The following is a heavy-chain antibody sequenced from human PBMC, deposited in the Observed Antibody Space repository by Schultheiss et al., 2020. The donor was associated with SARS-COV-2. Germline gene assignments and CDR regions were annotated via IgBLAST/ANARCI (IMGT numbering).Heavy chain of an antibody. CDR3: ARGCGGDCYSGISFDC. CDR2: ISSSGTSI. CDR1: GGSISSSSYY. D-gene: IGHD2-21*01. J-gene: IGHJ4*02. V-gene: IGHV3-11*04. Sequence: LSLTCTVSGGSISSSSYYWGWIRQPPGKGLEWVSYISSSGTSISYADSVKGRFTISRDNAKNSLYLQMNSLRAEDAAVYYCARGCGGDCYSGISFDCWGQGTLVTVSS.